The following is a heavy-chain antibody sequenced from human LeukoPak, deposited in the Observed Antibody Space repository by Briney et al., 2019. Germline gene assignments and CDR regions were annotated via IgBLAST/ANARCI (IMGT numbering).Heavy chain of an antibody. CDR2: ISGSGGST. V-gene: IGHV3-23*01. CDR1: GFTFSSYA. Sequence: GGSLRLSCAASGFTFSSYAMSWVRQAPGKGLEWVSAISGSGGSTYYADSVKGRFHISRDNSKNTLYLQMNSLRAEDTAVYYCAKEDYGSGSYYKYSWFDPWGQGTLVTVSS. CDR3: AKEDYGSGSYYKYSWFDP. D-gene: IGHD3-10*01. J-gene: IGHJ5*02.